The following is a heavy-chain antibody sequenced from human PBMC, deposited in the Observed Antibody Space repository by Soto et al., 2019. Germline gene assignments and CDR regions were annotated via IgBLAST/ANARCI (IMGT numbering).Heavy chain of an antibody. V-gene: IGHV1-8*01. J-gene: IGHJ6*02. Sequence: EASVKVSCKASGYTFTSYDINWVRQATGQGLEWMGWMNPNSGNTGYAQKFQGRVTMTRNTSISTAYMELSSLRSEDTAVYYCARGGDFMITFGAVIVTRPNYYYGMDVWGQGTTVNVSS. CDR2: MNPNSGNT. CDR3: ARGGDFMITFGAVIVTRPNYYYGMDV. D-gene: IGHD3-16*02. CDR1: GYTFTSYD.